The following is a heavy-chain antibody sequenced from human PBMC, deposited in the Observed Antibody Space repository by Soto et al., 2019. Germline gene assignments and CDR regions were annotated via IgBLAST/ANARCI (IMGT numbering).Heavy chain of an antibody. Sequence: QVQLVQSGAEVKKPGDSVKVSCKASGSTFSTYDISWVRQAPGRGREWMGWMDPKSGATDYAQKFQGRVTMTSNTSINTAYMELSRLTSEDTAVYYCAGGRGWRDFWGQGTLVTVSS. CDR2: MDPKSGAT. CDR3: AGGRGWRDF. D-gene: IGHD6-19*01. CDR1: GSTFSTYD. V-gene: IGHV1-8*01. J-gene: IGHJ4*02.